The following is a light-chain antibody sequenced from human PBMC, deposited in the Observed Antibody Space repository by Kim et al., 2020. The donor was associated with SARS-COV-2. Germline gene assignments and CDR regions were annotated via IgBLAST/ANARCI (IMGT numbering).Light chain of an antibody. J-gene: IGKJ2*01. V-gene: IGKV1-12*01. CDR2: VAS. Sequence: DIQMTQSPSSVSASVGDRVTITCRASQGISKWLAWYQQKPGKAPKLLIYVASTLQSGVPSRFSGSGSGTDFTLTISSLQPEDFSVYFCQQTNNFPYTFGRGTKLEI. CDR1: QGISKW. CDR3: QQTNNFPYT.